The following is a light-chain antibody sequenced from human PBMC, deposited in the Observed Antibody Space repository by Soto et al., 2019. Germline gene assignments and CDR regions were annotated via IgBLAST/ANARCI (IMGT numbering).Light chain of an antibody. CDR1: SSDIGGYNS. V-gene: IGLV2-14*01. CDR2: EVS. CDR3: SSYTSSSTLV. Sequence: QSALTQPPSASGSPGQSVTISCTGTSSDIGGYNSVSWYQQHPGKAPRLMIYEVSNRPSGVSNRFSGSKSGNTASLTISGLQAEDEADYYCSSYTSSSTLVFGGGTKLTVL. J-gene: IGLJ2*01.